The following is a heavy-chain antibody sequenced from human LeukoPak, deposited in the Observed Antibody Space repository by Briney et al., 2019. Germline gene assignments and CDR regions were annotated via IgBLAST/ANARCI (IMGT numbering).Heavy chain of an antibody. CDR1: GFTFSSYE. V-gene: IGHV3-48*03. D-gene: IGHD2-15*01. Sequence: GGSLRLSCAASGFTFSSYEMNWVRQAPGKGLEWVSYISSSGSTIYYADSVKGRFTISRDNAKNSLYLQMNSLRAEDTAVYYCASVFCSGGSCADYWGQGTLVTVSS. CDR2: ISSSGSTI. CDR3: ASVFCSGGSCADY. J-gene: IGHJ4*02.